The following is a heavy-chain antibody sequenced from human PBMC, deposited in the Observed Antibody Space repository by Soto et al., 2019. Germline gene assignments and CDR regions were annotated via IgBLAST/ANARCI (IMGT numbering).Heavy chain of an antibody. CDR2: ISYDGSNK. Sequence: QVQLVESGGGVVQPGRSLRLSCAASGFTFSSYAMHWVRQSPGKWLEWVAVISYDGSNKYYADSVKGRFTISRDNSKKTLYLQMNSLRAEETAVYYCARAGCDGGSCYTLVGLRYGMDVWGQGTTVTVSS. J-gene: IGHJ6*02. V-gene: IGHV3-30-3*01. CDR3: ARAGCDGGSCYTLVGLRYGMDV. CDR1: GFTFSSYA. D-gene: IGHD2-15*01.